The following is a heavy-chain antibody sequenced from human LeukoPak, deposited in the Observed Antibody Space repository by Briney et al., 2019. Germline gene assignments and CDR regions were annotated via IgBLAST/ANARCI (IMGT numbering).Heavy chain of an antibody. CDR3: AKDLVGATDY. D-gene: IGHD1-26*01. CDR1: GFTFSSYG. CDR2: IRYDGSNK. J-gene: IGHJ4*02. V-gene: IGHV3-30*02. Sequence: GGSLRLSCAASGFTFSSYGMHWVRQAPGKGLEWVAFIRYDGSNKYYADSVKGRFTISRDNSKNTLYLQMNRLRAEDTAVYYCAKDLVGATDYWGQGTLVTVSS.